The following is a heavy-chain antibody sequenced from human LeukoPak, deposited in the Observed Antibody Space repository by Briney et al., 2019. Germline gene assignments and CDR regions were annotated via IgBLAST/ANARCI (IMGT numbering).Heavy chain of an antibody. Sequence: PSKTLSLTCSVSGGSISSYYWRWIRQPPGKGLEWIGYIFYSGSTNYNPSLKSRVTIAVDTSKNQFSLKLRSVTAADTAVYYCARPQFGSGYYHEVDYWGQGILVTVSS. V-gene: IGHV4-59*08. D-gene: IGHD3-22*01. J-gene: IGHJ4*02. CDR3: ARPQFGSGYYHEVDY. CDR2: IFYSGST. CDR1: GGSISSYY.